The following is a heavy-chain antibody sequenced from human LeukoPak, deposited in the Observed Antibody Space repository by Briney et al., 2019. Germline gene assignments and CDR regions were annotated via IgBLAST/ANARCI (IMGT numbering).Heavy chain of an antibody. CDR1: GGSISGYY. CDR2: INHSGST. Sequence: SETLSLTCTVSGGSISGYYWSWIRQPPGKGLEWLGEINHSGSTNYNPSLKSRVTISVDTSKNQFSLKLSSVTAADTAVYYCARGGYSGYVFWFDPWGQGTLVTVSS. D-gene: IGHD5-12*01. V-gene: IGHV4-34*01. J-gene: IGHJ5*02. CDR3: ARGGYSGYVFWFDP.